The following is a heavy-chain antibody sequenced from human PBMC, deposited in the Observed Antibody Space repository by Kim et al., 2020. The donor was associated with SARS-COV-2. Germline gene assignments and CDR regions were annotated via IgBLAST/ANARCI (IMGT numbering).Heavy chain of an antibody. CDR1: GFTFSSYG. CDR2: IWVDGSKE. J-gene: IGHJ4*02. CDR3: ARNQGWYFDY. Sequence: GGSLRLSCAASGFTFSSYGMHWVRQAPGRGLEWVAIIWVDGSKEYYTDSVKGRFTISRDSSKNTLYLQMNTLRSDDTAVYYCARNQGWYFDYWGQGTLVTVSS. D-gene: IGHD2-15*01. V-gene: IGHV3-33*01.